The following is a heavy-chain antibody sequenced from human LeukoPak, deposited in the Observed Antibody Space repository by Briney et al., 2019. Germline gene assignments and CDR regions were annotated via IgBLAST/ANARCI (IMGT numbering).Heavy chain of an antibody. J-gene: IGHJ4*02. Sequence: GGSLRLSGTVSGFTVSSNSMSWVRQAPGKGLEWVSFIYSDNTHYSDSVKGRFTISRDNSKNTLYLQMNSLRAEDTAVYYCARRAGAYSHPYDYWGQGTLVTVSS. CDR1: GFTVSSNS. V-gene: IGHV3-53*01. CDR2: IYSDNT. D-gene: IGHD4/OR15-4a*01. CDR3: ARRAGAYSHPYDY.